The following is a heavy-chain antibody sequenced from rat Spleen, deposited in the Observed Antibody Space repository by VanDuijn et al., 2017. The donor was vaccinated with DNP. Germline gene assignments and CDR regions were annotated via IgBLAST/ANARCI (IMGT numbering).Heavy chain of an antibody. J-gene: IGHJ4*01. CDR2: INTDGGTT. CDR1: GFTFSNYW. V-gene: IGHV5-58*01. CDR3: TTFEGTNA. Sequence: EVQLVETGGGLVQPGRSLKLSCVASGFTFSNYWMYWIRQAPGKGLEWVASINTDGGTTYYPDSVKGRFTICRDNAENNLYLQMDSLRSEDTATYYCTTFEGTNAWGQGTSVTVSS. D-gene: IGHD1-11*01.